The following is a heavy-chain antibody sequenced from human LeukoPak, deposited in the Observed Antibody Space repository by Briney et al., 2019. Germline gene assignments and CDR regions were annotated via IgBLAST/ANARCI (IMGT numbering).Heavy chain of an antibody. Sequence: SETLSLTCTVPGGSISGSSYYWGWIRQPPGKGLEWIGSVYYTGSTYYNPSLKSRVTISVDTSKQQFSLKLSSVTAADTAVYYRARVGYSYGSHYFDYWGQGTLVTVSS. J-gene: IGHJ4*02. CDR1: GGSISGSSYY. CDR2: VYYTGST. V-gene: IGHV4-39*07. CDR3: ARVGYSYGSHYFDY. D-gene: IGHD5-18*01.